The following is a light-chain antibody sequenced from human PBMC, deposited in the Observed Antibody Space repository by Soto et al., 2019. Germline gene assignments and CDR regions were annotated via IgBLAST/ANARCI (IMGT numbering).Light chain of an antibody. CDR2: DVS. Sequence: QSALTQPASVSGSPGQSITISCTGTSSDVGGYNYVSWYQQHPGKAPKLMIYDVSNRPSGVSNRFSGSKSANTASLTISGLQAQDEADYYCSSHTSSSTSYVFGTVTKVTVL. CDR3: SSHTSSSTSYV. J-gene: IGLJ1*01. V-gene: IGLV2-14*01. CDR1: SSDVGGYNY.